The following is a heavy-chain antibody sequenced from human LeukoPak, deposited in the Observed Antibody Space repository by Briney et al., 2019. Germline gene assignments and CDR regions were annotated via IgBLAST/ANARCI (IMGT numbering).Heavy chain of an antibody. D-gene: IGHD4-11*01. V-gene: IGHV1-8*03. CDR3: AKSTTVTTFGLVDY. CDR1: GYTFTSYD. J-gene: IGHJ4*02. CDR2: MNPNSGNT. Sequence: GASVKVSCKASGYTFTSYDINWVRQATGQGLEWMGWMNPNSGNTGYAQKFQGRVTITRNTSISTAYMELSSLRSEDTAVYYCAKSTTVTTFGLVDYWGQGTLVTVSS.